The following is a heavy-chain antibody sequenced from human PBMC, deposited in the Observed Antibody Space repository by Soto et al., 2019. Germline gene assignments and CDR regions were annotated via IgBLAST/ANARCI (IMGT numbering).Heavy chain of an antibody. CDR3: ARGSDIPDPLGFDP. CDR2: IYYSGST. CDR1: GGSVSSGSYY. Sequence: SETLSLTCTVSGGSVSSGSYYWSWIRQPPGKGLEWIGYIYYSGSTNYNPSLKSRVTISVDTSKNQFSLKLGSVTAADTAVYYCARGSDIPDPLGFDPWGQGTLVTVSS. V-gene: IGHV4-61*01. D-gene: IGHD2-2*01. J-gene: IGHJ5*02.